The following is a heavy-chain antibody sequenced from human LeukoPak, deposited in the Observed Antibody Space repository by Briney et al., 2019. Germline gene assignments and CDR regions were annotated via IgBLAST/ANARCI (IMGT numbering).Heavy chain of an antibody. J-gene: IGHJ4*02. CDR1: GFTFSSYS. V-gene: IGHV3-23*01. CDR3: AKIPPGYCSAGSCYLDY. CDR2: ISSSGRDT. Sequence: GGSLRLSCAASGFTFSSYSMSWVRQAPGKGLEWVSTISSSGRDTYYADSVKGRFTISRDNSKNTLYLQMNSLRAEDTAVFYCAKIPPGYCSAGSCYLDYWGQGTLVTVSS. D-gene: IGHD2-15*01.